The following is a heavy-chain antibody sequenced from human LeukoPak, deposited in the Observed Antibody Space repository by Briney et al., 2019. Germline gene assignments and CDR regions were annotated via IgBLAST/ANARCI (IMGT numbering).Heavy chain of an antibody. CDR2: IQPGNPEI. Sequence: ESLKISCKASEYSFTSYWIGWVRQMPGKGLEWVGNIQPGNPEIRYSPSFQGQVTLSADKSISTAYLQWSSLKASDTAMYYCARHYYGSGSSGQNDYWGRGTLVTVSS. CDR3: ARHYYGSGSSGQNDY. D-gene: IGHD3-10*01. J-gene: IGHJ4*02. V-gene: IGHV5-51*01. CDR1: EYSFTSYW.